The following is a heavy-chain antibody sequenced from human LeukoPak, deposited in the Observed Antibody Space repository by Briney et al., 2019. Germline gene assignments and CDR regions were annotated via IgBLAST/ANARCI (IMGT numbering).Heavy chain of an antibody. CDR3: ARDRSGVPRAEYYFDY. J-gene: IGHJ4*02. V-gene: IGHV3-7*01. CDR2: IRQDGSEK. Sequence: GGSLRLSCAASGFTFSSYWMSWVRQAPGKGLEWVANIRQDGSEKYYVDSVKGRFTISRDNAKNSLYLQMNSLRAEDTAVYYCARDRSGVPRAEYYFDYWGQGTLVTVSS. CDR1: GFTFSSYW. D-gene: IGHD2-15*01.